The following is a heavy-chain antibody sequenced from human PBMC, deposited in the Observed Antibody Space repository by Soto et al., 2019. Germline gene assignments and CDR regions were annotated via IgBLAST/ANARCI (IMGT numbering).Heavy chain of an antibody. CDR2: IKSKTAGGTT. CDR1: GFTFSNAW. J-gene: IGHJ6*01. V-gene: IGHV3-15*01. CDR3: TTDQEDGMDV. Sequence: LRASFAASGFTFSNAWLSWVRHAPVKGVEWVGRIKSKTAGGTTDYGAPVKGRFTISRDDSKNALYLQMNSLKTEDTAVYYCTTDQEDGMDVWGQGTTVPDSS.